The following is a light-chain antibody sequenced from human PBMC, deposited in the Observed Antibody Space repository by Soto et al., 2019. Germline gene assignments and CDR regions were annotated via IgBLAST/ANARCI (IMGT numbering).Light chain of an antibody. V-gene: IGKV1-5*03. CDR3: QHYNDYSWT. J-gene: IGKJ1*01. CDR2: GTS. Sequence: DIHMTQSPSTLSAYVGDRVIITCRASQSISIWLAWYQQKPGRAPNLLIYGTSSLESGVPSRFSGSGSGTEFTLTISSLQPDDFATYYCQHYNDYSWTFGQGTKVEIK. CDR1: QSISIW.